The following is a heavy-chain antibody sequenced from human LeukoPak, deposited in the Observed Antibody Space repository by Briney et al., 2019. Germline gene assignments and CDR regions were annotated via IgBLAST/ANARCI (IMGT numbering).Heavy chain of an antibody. CDR3: ARGRRRGFDY. J-gene: IGHJ4*02. CDR1: GFTSSSYS. Sequence: GSLRLSCAASGFTSSSYSMNWVRQPPGKGLEWIGEINHSGSTNYNPSLKSRVTISVDTSKKQFSLKLSYVTAADTAVYYCARGRRRGFDYWGQGTLVTVSS. CDR2: INHSGST. V-gene: IGHV4-34*01. D-gene: IGHD3-16*01.